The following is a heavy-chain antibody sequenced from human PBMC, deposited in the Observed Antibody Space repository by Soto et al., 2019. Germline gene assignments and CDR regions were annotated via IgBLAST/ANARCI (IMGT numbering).Heavy chain of an antibody. Sequence: QVQLVQSGAEVKKPGASVKVSCKASGYTFTSYYMHWVRQAPGQGLEWLGIINPSGGSTSYAQKVQGRVTRTRDTSTSTVYMELRSLRSEDTAVYYCARGRVRYYYGMDVWGQGTTVTVSS. D-gene: IGHD1-1*01. V-gene: IGHV1-46*01. J-gene: IGHJ6*02. CDR1: GYTFTSYY. CDR3: ARGRVRYYYGMDV. CDR2: INPSGGST.